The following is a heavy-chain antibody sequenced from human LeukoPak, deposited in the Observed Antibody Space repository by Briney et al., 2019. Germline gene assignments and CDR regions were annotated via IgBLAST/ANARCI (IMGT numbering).Heavy chain of an antibody. Sequence: GGSLRLSCAASGFTFSSYWMSWVRQAPGKGLEWVANIKQDGSEKYYVDSVKGRFTISRDNAKNSLYLQMNSLRAEDTAVYYCARDHGSSWYYFDYWGQGTLVTVSS. J-gene: IGHJ4*02. V-gene: IGHV3-7*01. D-gene: IGHD6-13*01. CDR2: IKQDGSEK. CDR1: GFTFSSYW. CDR3: ARDHGSSWYYFDY.